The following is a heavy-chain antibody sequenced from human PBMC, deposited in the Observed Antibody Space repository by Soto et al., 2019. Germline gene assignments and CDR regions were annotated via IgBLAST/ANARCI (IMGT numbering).Heavy chain of an antibody. Sequence: PSETLSLTCTVYGGSSSRYNWSCIGQPPGKGLEWIGYIYYSGSTNYNPSLNSRVTISVDTSKNQFSLKLSSVTAADTAMYYCARAVCGDDCYGYYYYGMDIWGQGTTVT. J-gene: IGHJ6*02. CDR2: IYYSGST. V-gene: IGHV4-59*12. D-gene: IGHD2-21*02. CDR1: GGSSSRYN. CDR3: ARAVCGDDCYGYYYYGMDI.